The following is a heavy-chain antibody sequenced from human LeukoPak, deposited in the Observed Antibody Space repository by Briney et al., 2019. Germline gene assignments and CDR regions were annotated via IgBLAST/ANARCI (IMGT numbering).Heavy chain of an antibody. D-gene: IGHD6-13*01. V-gene: IGHV4-59*01. CDR3: ARARYSSSWSFDY. CDR2: IYYSGST. CDR1: GGSISSYY. Sequence: SETLSLTCTVSGGSISSYYWSWIRQPPGKGLEWIGYIYYSGSTNYNPSLKSRVTISVDTSKNQFSLKLSSVTAADTAVYYCARARYSSSWSFDYWGQGTLVTVSS. J-gene: IGHJ4*02.